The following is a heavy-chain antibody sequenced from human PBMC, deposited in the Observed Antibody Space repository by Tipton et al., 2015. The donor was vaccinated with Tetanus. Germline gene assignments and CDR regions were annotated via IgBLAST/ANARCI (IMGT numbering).Heavy chain of an antibody. V-gene: IGHV4-39*01. CDR1: GGSISSGGYY. CDR2: IYYSGST. Sequence: TLSLTCTVSGGSISSGGYYWSWIRQPPGKGLEWIGSIYYSGSTYYNPSLKSRVTISVDTSKNQLSLKLSSVTAADTAVYYCARWRLQVGSYYFDYWGQGTLVTVSS. D-gene: IGHD3-10*01. J-gene: IGHJ4*02. CDR3: ARWRLQVGSYYFDY.